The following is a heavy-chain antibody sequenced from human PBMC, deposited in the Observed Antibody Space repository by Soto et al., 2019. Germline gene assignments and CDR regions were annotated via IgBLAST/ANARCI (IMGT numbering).Heavy chain of an antibody. Sequence: PGGSLRLSCAASGFTFSSYAMSWVRQAPGKGLEWVSAISGSGGSTYYADSVKGRFTISRDNSKNTLYLQMNSLRAEDTAVYYCAANEYYYDSSGYPFDYWGQGTLVTVSS. CDR1: GFTFSSYA. V-gene: IGHV3-23*01. CDR2: ISGSGGST. D-gene: IGHD3-22*01. J-gene: IGHJ4*02. CDR3: AANEYYYDSSGYPFDY.